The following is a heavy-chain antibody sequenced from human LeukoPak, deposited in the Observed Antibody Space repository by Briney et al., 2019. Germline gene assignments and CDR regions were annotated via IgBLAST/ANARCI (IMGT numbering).Heavy chain of an antibody. CDR2: ISSSSSTI. J-gene: IGHJ4*01. CDR3: ATDYDSTTPGYFDY. Sequence: GGSLRLSCAASGFTFSSYSMNWVRQAPGKGLEWVSYISSSSSTIYYADSVKGRFTISRDNAKNSLYLQMNSLRAEDTAVYYCATDYDSTTPGYFDYWGHGTLVTVSS. CDR1: GFTFSSYS. V-gene: IGHV3-48*01. D-gene: IGHD3-22*01.